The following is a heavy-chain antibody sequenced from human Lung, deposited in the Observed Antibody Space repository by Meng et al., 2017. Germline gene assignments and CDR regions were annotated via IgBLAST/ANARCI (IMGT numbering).Heavy chain of an antibody. J-gene: IGHJ4*02. CDR2: IDHSGST. D-gene: IGHD4-11*01. V-gene: IGHV4-34*01. Sequence: QMHHRERGQGLLKPSLTLSPPGVVSGGSFSDYYWSWIRQPPGKGLEWIGEIDHSGSTNYNPSLASRATISVDTSQNNLSLKLSSVTAADSAVYYCARGPTTMAHDFDYWGQGTLVTVSS. CDR1: GGSFSDYY. CDR3: ARGPTTMAHDFDY.